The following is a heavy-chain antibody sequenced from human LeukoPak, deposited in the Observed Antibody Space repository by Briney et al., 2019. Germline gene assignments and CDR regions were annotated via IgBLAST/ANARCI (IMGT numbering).Heavy chain of an antibody. CDR1: GYTLTELS. CDR3: ATLPQDIVVVVAALGDY. CDR2: FDPEDGET. Sequence: ASVKVSCKVSGYTLTELSMHWVRQAPGKGLEWMGGFDPEDGETIYAQKFQGRVTMTEDTSTDTAYMELSSLRSEDTAVYYCATLPQDIVVVVAALGDYWGQGTLVTVSS. V-gene: IGHV1-24*01. D-gene: IGHD2-15*01. J-gene: IGHJ4*02.